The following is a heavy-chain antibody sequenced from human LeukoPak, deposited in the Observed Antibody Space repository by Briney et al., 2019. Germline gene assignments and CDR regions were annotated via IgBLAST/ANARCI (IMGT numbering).Heavy chain of an antibody. J-gene: IGHJ4*02. Sequence: GGSLRLSCAASGFTFSSYEMNWVRQAPGKGLEWVSYISSSGSTIYYADSVKGRFTISRDNAKNSLFLQMNSLRTEDTAIYYCARGRAARPLSDYWGQGTLVTVSS. V-gene: IGHV3-48*03. CDR2: ISSSGSTI. CDR1: GFTFSSYE. CDR3: ARGRAARPLSDY. D-gene: IGHD2-15*01.